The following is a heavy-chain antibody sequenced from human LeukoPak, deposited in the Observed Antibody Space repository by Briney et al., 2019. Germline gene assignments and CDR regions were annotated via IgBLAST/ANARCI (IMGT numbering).Heavy chain of an antibody. D-gene: IGHD3-10*01. CDR2: IYSGGST. CDR1: GFTVSSNY. J-gene: IGHJ3*02. V-gene: IGHV3-53*01. Sequence: GGSLRLSCAASGFTVSSNYMSWVRQAPGKGLEWVSVIYSGGSTYYADSVKGRFTISRDNSKNTLYLQMNSLRAEDTAVYYCASLLHYCGVNAFDIWGQGTMVTVSS. CDR3: ASLLHYCGVNAFDI.